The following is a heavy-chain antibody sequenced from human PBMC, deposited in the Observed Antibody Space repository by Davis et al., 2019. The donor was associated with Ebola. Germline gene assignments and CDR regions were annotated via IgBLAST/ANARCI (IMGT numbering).Heavy chain of an antibody. Sequence: GGSLRLSCAASGFTFSGSAIHWVRQASGKGLEWLGRIRSKTNNYATTYAASVKGRFTISRDDSKTTAYLHMNSLNTEDTAVYYCARDHFLLVGTTWGQGTLVTVSS. CDR3: ARDHFLLVGTT. CDR1: GFTFSGSA. V-gene: IGHV3-73*01. CDR2: IRSKTNNYAT. J-gene: IGHJ4*02. D-gene: IGHD2-15*01.